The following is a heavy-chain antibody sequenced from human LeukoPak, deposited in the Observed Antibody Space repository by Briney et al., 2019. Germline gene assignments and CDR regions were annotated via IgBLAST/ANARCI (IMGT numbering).Heavy chain of an antibody. V-gene: IGHV3-7*03. CDR3: AGSSGWYRGWDY. CDR2: IKQDGSDI. J-gene: IGHJ4*02. CDR1: GFTFSSYW. Sequence: GGSLRLSCAASGFTFSSYWRSWVHQAPGKRLEWVANIKQDGSDIDYVDSVKGRFTISRDNAQNSQFLQMNKQRAEDTAVYSCAGSSGWYRGWDYWGQGTLVTVSS. D-gene: IGHD6-19*01.